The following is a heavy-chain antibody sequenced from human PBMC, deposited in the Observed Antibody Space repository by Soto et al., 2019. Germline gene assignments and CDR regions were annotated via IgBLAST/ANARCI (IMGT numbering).Heavy chain of an antibody. J-gene: IGHJ4*02. V-gene: IGHV3-30*03. Sequence: GGSLRLSCVASGFTFSSYGMHWVRQAPGKGLEWVALILYDGSNEYYADSVKGRFTISRDNAKNTLYLQMDSLRPDDTALYYCARDRLRLGELSLIGYFDYWGQGTLVTVSS. CDR3: ARDRLRLGELSLIGYFDY. D-gene: IGHD3-16*02. CDR2: ILYDGSNE. CDR1: GFTFSSYG.